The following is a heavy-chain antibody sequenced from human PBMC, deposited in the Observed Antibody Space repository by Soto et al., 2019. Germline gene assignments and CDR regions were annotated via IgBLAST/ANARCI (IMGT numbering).Heavy chain of an antibody. J-gene: IGHJ6*02. CDR2: VYYGGST. V-gene: IGHV4-39*01. D-gene: IGHD3-22*01. Sequence: PSETLSLTCTVSGGSISSSSYYWGWIRQPPGKGLEWIGNVYYGGSTYYNPSLKSRVTISVETSKSQFSLKLSSVTAAETAVYYCAGGDYYHSSGYYFYYYTMDVWGQGTTVTVSS. CDR3: AGGDYYHSSGYYFYYYTMDV. CDR1: GGSISSSSYY.